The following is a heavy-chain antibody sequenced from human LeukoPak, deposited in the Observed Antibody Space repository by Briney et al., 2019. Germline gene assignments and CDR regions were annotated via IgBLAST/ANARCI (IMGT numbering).Heavy chain of an antibody. D-gene: IGHD4-17*01. CDR1: GGTFSSYA. J-gene: IGHJ4*02. Sequence: SVKVSCKASGGTFSSYAISWVRQAPGQGLEWMGRIIPIFGTANYAQKFQGRVTITTDESTSTAYMELSSLRSEDTAVYYCASRYDYGDYAAFYWGQGPLVTVSS. V-gene: IGHV1-69*05. CDR3: ASRYDYGDYAAFY. CDR2: IIPIFGTA.